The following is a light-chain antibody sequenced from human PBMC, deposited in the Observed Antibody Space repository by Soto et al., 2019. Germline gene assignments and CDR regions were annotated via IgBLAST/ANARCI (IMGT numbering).Light chain of an antibody. CDR3: QQRRNWPPIT. CDR2: DAS. V-gene: IGKV3-11*01. Sequence: EIVLTQSPATLSLSPGERATLSCRASQSVSSYLAWYHQKPGQAPRLLIYDASNRATGSPARFSGSGYGPGFTLTISSLEPEEFAVYYCQQRRNWPPITFGQGTRLEIK. J-gene: IGKJ5*01. CDR1: QSVSSY.